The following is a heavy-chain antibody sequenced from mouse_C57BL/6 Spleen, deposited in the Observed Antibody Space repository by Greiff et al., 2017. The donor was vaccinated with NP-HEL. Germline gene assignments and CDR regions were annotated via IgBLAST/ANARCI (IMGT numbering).Heavy chain of an antibody. CDR1: GYSFTGYY. Sequence: VQLQQSGPELVKPGASVKISCKASGYSFTGYYMNWVKQSPEKSLEWIGEINPSTGGTTYNQKFKAKATLTVDKSSSTAYMQLKSLTSEDSAVYYWARRYYYDYDPWYFDVWGTGTTVTVSS. J-gene: IGHJ1*03. D-gene: IGHD2-4*01. CDR2: INPSTGGT. CDR3: ARRYYYDYDPWYFDV. V-gene: IGHV1-42*01.